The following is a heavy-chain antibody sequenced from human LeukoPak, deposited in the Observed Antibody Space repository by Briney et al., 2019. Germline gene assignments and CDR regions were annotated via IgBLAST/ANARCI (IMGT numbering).Heavy chain of an antibody. CDR1: GYTFTNYD. J-gene: IGHJ5*02. CDR2: MNPNSGNT. CDR3: GVAAAVGWFDP. Sequence: ASVKVSCKASGYTFTNYDIHWVRQATGQGLEWMGLMNPNSGNTGYAQKFQGRVTMTRNTSISTAYMELSSLRSEDTAVYYCGVAAAVGWFDPWGQGTLATVSS. D-gene: IGHD6-13*01. V-gene: IGHV1-8*01.